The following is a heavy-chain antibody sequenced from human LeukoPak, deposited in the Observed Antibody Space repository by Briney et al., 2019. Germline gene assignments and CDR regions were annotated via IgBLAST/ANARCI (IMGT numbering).Heavy chain of an antibody. J-gene: IGHJ4*02. CDR1: GGSISGFY. CDR2: IHYTGST. V-gene: IGHV4-59*01. D-gene: IGHD3-9*01. Sequence: SETLSLTCTVSGGSISGFYWSWIRQPPGKGLEWIGYIHYTGSTNYNPSLKSRVTISVDTSKNQFSLKLSSVTAADTAVYYCARMGTYYDILTGYYPRGPFDYWGQGTLVTVSS. CDR3: ARMGTYYDILTGYYPRGPFDY.